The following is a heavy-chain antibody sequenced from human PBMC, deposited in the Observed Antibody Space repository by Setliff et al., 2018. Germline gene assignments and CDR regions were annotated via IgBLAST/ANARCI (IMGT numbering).Heavy chain of an antibody. V-gene: IGHV1-18*01. CDR3: ARAPSVELVTIRTNSWFTY. J-gene: IGHJ4*02. D-gene: IGHD5-18*01. Sequence: ASVKVSCKSSGGPFNNSALSWVRQAPGQGLEWMGWISAYNGNTNYAQKLQGRVTMTTDTSTSTAYMELRSLTSDDSAFYYCARAPSVELVTIRTNSWFTYWGQGTLVTVSS. CDR1: GGPFNNSA. CDR2: ISAYNGNT.